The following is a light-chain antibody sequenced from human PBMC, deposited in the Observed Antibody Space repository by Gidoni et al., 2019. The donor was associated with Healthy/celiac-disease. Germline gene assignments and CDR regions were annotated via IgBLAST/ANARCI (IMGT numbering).Light chain of an antibody. J-gene: IGKJ1*01. Sequence: DIQMTQSPSSLSSSVGDRVTITCRASQGISNYVAWYQQKPGKVPTLLIYAASTLQSGVPSRFSGSGSGTDFTLTISSLQPEDVSTYYRQKYNSAPRTFGQGTKVEIK. CDR1: QGISNY. CDR3: QKYNSAPRT. CDR2: AAS. V-gene: IGKV1-27*01.